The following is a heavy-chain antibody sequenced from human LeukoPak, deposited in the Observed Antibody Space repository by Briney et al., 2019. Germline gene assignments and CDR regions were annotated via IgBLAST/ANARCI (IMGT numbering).Heavy chain of an antibody. CDR1: GGTFSSHA. V-gene: IGHV1-69*06. Sequence: SVKVSCKASGGTFSSHAISWVRQAPGQGLEWMGGIIPIFGTANYAQKFQGRVTITADKSTSTAYMELTSLRPEDTAVYYCAIGAVGFDYWGQGTLVTVSS. CDR2: IIPIFGTA. J-gene: IGHJ4*02. CDR3: AIGAVGFDY. D-gene: IGHD2-2*01.